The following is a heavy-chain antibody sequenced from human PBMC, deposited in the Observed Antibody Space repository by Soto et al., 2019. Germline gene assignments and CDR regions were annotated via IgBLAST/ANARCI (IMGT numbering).Heavy chain of an antibody. V-gene: IGHV4-59*01. CDR1: GGSISHYY. D-gene: IGHD3-10*01. CDR3: ARDRCTYGGGGKGEVKANWFDP. CDR2: AYYSRST. Sequence: SETLSLTCSVSGGSISHYYRSWIRQSAGKGLEWIGYAYYSRSTDYNPSLKSRVTMAVDTSQKQVSLKLDSVTTAGSAVYHCARDRCTYGGGGKGEVKANWFDPLGPGTLVTVS. J-gene: IGHJ5*02.